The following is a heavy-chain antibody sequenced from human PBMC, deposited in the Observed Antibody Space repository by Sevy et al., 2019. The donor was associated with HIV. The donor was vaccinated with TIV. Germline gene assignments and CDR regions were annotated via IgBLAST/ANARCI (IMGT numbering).Heavy chain of an antibody. CDR1: GGSISSGNYY. V-gene: IGHV4-30-4*01. Sequence: SETLSLTCSVSGGSISSGNYYWHWIRQPPGKGLEWIGYISYTGNTYYNPSLKSPVTISVDTSNNQFSLSLTSVTAADTAVYYCARYATEYTSSSVWFDPWGQGTLVTVSS. J-gene: IGHJ5*02. D-gene: IGHD6-6*01. CDR3: ARYATEYTSSSVWFDP. CDR2: ISYTGNT.